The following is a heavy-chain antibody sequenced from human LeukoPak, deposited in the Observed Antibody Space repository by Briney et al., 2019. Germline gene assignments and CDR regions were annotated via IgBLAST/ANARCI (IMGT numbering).Heavy chain of an antibody. CDR1: GFTLGNFG. V-gene: IGHV3-30*18. J-gene: IGHJ4*02. CDR3: AKDAPTFRLYL. D-gene: IGHD2/OR15-2a*01. CDR2: ISYDGGYK. Sequence: GGSLRLSCAASGFTLGNFGMHWVRQAPGKGLEWVAVISYDGGYKHYGDSVKGRFSISRDNSRNTLYLQMNSVRPEDTAVYYCAKDAPTFRLYLWGQGTLVTVSS.